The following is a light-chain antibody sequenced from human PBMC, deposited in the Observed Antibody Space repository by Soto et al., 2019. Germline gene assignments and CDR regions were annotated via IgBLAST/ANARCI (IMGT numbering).Light chain of an antibody. CDR3: LQDFNYPQT. J-gene: IGKJ1*01. V-gene: IGKV1-6*01. Sequence: AIQTTQSPSSLSASVGDRVTITCRARQDIRDDLGWYQQRPGKAPKLLIYASSTLQSGVPSRFSGSVSGTDFTLTISSLQPEDFATYYCLQDFNYPQTFGQGTKVEIK. CDR2: ASS. CDR1: QDIRDD.